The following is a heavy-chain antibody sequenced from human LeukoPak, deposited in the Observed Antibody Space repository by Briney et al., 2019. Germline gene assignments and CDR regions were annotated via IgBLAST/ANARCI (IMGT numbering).Heavy chain of an antibody. CDR1: GGSISSGDYY. D-gene: IGHD3-3*01. Sequence: SETLSLTCTVSGGSISSGDYYWSWIRQPPGKGLEWIGYIYYSGSTYYNPSLKSRVTISEDTSKNQFSLKLSSVTAADTAVYYCARTGRGYYDFWSGYPRAAFDIWGQGTMVTVSS. V-gene: IGHV4-30-4*08. CDR2: IYYSGST. CDR3: ARTGRGYYDFWSGYPRAAFDI. J-gene: IGHJ3*02.